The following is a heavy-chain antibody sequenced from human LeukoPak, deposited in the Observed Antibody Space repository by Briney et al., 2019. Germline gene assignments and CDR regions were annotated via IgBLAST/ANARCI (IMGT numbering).Heavy chain of an antibody. Sequence: SETLSLTCAVSGGSFSGYYWSWIRQPPGKGLEWIGGINHSGSTNYNPSLKSRVTISVDTSKNQFSLKLSSVTAADTAVYYCARAGYRAYYFDYWGQGTLVTVSS. J-gene: IGHJ4*02. CDR3: ARAGYRAYYFDY. D-gene: IGHD6-13*01. CDR2: INHSGST. CDR1: GGSFSGYY. V-gene: IGHV4-34*01.